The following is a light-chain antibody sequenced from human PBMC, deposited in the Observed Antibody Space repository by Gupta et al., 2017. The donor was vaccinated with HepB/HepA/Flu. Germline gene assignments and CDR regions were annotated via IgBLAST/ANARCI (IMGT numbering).Light chain of an antibody. V-gene: IGKV3-11*01. Sequence: LVLTRSPATLSLSPGERATPSCRASHSARTYLAWYQQKPGQAPRLLIYDSSNRATGIPARFRGSGSGTDFTPTISSLEPEDFGVYYCQQRSDWPLTLGGGTKVEIK. J-gene: IGKJ4*01. CDR1: HSARTY. CDR3: QQRSDWPLT. CDR2: DSS.